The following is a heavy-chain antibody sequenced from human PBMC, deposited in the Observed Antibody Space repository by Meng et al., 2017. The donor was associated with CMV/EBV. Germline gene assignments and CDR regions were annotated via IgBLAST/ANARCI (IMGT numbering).Heavy chain of an antibody. D-gene: IGHD2-2*01. CDR1: GFTFSSYS. CDR2: ISSSSSYI. CDR3: ATNLNCSSTSYSRYFDY. J-gene: IGHJ4*02. Sequence: GESLKISCAASGFTFSSYSMNWVRQAPGKGLEWASSISSSSSYIYYADSVKGRFTISRDNAKNSLYLQMNSLRAEDTAVYYCATNLNCSSTSYSRYFDYWGQGTLVTVSS. V-gene: IGHV3-21*01.